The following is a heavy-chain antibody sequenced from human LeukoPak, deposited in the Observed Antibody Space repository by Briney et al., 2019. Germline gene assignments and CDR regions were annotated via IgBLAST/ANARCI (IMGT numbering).Heavy chain of an antibody. CDR3: ARVSANYYDSSGYFGYFDY. Sequence: SETLSLTCTVSGGSISSHYWSWIRQPPGKGLEWIGYIYYSGSTNYNPPLKGRVTISVDTSKTQCSLKLSSVTAADTAVYYCARVSANYYDSSGYFGYFDYWGQGTLVTVSS. J-gene: IGHJ4*02. CDR1: GGSISSHY. CDR2: IYYSGST. D-gene: IGHD3-22*01. V-gene: IGHV4-59*11.